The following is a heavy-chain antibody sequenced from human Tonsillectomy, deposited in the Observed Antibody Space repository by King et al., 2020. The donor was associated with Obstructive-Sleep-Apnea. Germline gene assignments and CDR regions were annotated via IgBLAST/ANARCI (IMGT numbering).Heavy chain of an antibody. Sequence: QVQLVDSGGGLVKPGGSLRLSCAASGFTFSDYYMSWIRQAPGKGLEWVSFISSSSSYTNYADSVKGRFTISRDNAKNSLYLQMNSLRAEDTAVYYCARDFSGRWDHGGFDYWGQGTLVTVSS. V-gene: IGHV3-11*06. D-gene: IGHD1-26*01. J-gene: IGHJ4*02. CDR1: GFTFSDYY. CDR2: ISSSSSYT. CDR3: ARDFSGRWDHGGFDY.